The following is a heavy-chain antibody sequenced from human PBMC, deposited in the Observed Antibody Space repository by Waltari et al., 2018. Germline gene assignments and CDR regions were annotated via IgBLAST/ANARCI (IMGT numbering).Heavy chain of an antibody. D-gene: IGHD2-21*01. CDR3: ARGRSRWSWRYYYYGMDV. Sequence: QVQLVQSGAEVKKPGSSVKVSCKASGGTFRRHAISWARTAPGHGLEWMGGIIPIFGTANYAQKYKGRVTIAADESTSTAYMERSSLGSEDTAVYYCARGRSRWSWRYYYYGMDVWGQGTTVTVSS. V-gene: IGHV1-69*01. CDR1: GGTFRRHA. CDR2: IIPIFGTA. J-gene: IGHJ6*02.